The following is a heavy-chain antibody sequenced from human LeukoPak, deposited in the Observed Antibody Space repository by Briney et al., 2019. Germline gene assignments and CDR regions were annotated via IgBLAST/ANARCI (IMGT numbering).Heavy chain of an antibody. CDR2: INHSGST. CDR3: ARVTLAFDI. CDR1: GGSFSGYY. Sequence: PSETLSLTCAVYGGSFSGYYWSWIRQPPGKGLEWIGEINHSGSTNYNPSLKSRVTISEDTSKNQFSLKLKSVTAADTAVYYCARVTLAFDIWGQGTMVTVSS. J-gene: IGHJ3*02. V-gene: IGHV4-34*01.